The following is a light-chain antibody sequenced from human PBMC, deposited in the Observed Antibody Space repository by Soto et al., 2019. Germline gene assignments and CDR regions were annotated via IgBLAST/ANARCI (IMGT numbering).Light chain of an antibody. CDR1: QSVSSSY. Sequence: EIVLTQSPGTVSLSPGERATLSCRASQSVSSSYLAWYQQKPGQAPRLLIYGASSRATGIPDRFSGSGSGTAFTLTISRLEPEDFAVYYCQQYGSSPLVTFGQGTRLEIK. V-gene: IGKV3-20*01. J-gene: IGKJ5*01. CDR2: GAS. CDR3: QQYGSSPLVT.